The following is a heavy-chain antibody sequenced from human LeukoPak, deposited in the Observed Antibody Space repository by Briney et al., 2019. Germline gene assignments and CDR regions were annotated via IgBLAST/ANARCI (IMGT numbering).Heavy chain of an antibody. CDR2: INTNTGNP. CDR1: GYTFTSYA. V-gene: IGHV7-4-1*02. D-gene: IGHD2-2*01. J-gene: IGHJ6*02. Sequence: ASVKVSCKASGYTFTSYAMNWVRQAPGQGLEWMGWINTNTGNPTYAQGFTGRFVFSLDTSVSTAYLQISSLKAEDTAVYYCARDPHCSSTSCYYYYYYGMDVWGQGTTVTVSS. CDR3: ARDPHCSSTSCYYYYYYGMDV.